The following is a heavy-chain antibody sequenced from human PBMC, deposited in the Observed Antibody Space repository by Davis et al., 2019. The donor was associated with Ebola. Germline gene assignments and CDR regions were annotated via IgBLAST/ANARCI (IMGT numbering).Heavy chain of an antibody. CDR1: GFTFSSYG. V-gene: IGHV3-30*18. CDR2: ISYDGSNK. J-gene: IGHJ4*02. CDR3: AKDRGRDGSGSSFGVVDY. Sequence: GESLKISCAASGFTFSSYGMHWVRQAPGKGLEWVAVISYDGSNKYYADSVKGRFTISRDNSKNTLYLQMNSLRAEDTAVYYCAKDRGRDGSGSSFGVVDYWGQGTLVTVSS. D-gene: IGHD3-10*01.